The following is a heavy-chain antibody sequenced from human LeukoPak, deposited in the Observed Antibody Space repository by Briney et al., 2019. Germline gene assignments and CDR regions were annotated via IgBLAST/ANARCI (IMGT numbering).Heavy chain of an antibody. CDR1: GFTFSRSW. CDR3: AKIDAY. Sequence: GGSLRLSCAAGGFTFSRSWVHWLRQARGKGLVWVSRINSDGSNTNYADSVKGRFTISRDNAKNTLYLQMSSLRAEDTAVYYCAKIDAYWGQGTLVTVSS. V-gene: IGHV3-74*01. CDR2: INSDGSNT. J-gene: IGHJ4*02.